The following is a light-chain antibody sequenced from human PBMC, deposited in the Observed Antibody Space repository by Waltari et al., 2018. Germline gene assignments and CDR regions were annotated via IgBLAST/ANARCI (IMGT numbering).Light chain of an antibody. Sequence: IVLTQSPATLSLSPGERATLSCRASQIITTYLAWFQQKPGQAPRLLIYDAIKRATGIPARFSCSGSGTDFTLTISSLEPEDFAVYYCQQRNSWPRTFGQGTKVEIK. V-gene: IGKV3-11*01. CDR3: QQRNSWPRT. CDR2: DAI. J-gene: IGKJ1*01. CDR1: QIITTY.